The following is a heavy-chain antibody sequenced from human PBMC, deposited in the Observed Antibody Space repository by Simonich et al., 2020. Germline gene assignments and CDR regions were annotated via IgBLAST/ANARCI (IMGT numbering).Heavy chain of an antibody. CDR2: RKQDESEK. CDR1: GFTFSSYW. CDR3: ARDREVYGSGSYYNY. J-gene: IGHJ4*02. D-gene: IGHD3-10*01. V-gene: IGHV3-7*01. Sequence: EVQLVESGGGLVQPGGSLRLSCAASGFTFSSYWMSWVRQAPGKGLEWVANRKQDESEKYYVDSVKGRFTISRDNAKNSLYLQMNSLRAEDTAVYYCARDREVYGSGSYYNYWGQGTLVTVSS.